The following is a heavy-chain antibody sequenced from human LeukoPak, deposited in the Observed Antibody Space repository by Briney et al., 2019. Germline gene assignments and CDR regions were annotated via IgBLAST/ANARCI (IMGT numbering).Heavy chain of an antibody. D-gene: IGHD3-10*01. V-gene: IGHV1-46*01. J-gene: IGHJ3*02. CDR2: INPSGGST. CDR1: GYTFTSYY. CDR3: ARELNGGAFDI. Sequence: GASVKVSCKASGYTFTSYYVHWVRQAPGQGLEWMGIINPSGGSTSYAQKFQGRVTMTRDTSTSTVYMELSSLRSEDTAVYYCARELNGGAFDIWGQGTMVTVSS.